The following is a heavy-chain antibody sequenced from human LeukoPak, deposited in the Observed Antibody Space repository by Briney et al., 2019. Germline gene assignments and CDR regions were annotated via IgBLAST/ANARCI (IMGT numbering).Heavy chain of an antibody. J-gene: IGHJ4*02. CDR1: GFTLSSHS. CDR2: ISGSGDST. V-gene: IGHV3-23*01. Sequence: GGSLRLSCAVAGFTLSSHSMNWVRQAPGKGLEWVSTISGSGDSTYYADSVKGRFTISRDNSKNTLYLQMNTLRAEDTAVYYCAKVRISLWIQIFDYWGQGTLVTVSS. CDR3: AKVRISLWIQIFDY. D-gene: IGHD5-18*01.